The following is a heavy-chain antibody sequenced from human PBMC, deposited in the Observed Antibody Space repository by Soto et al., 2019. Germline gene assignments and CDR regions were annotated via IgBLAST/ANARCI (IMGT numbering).Heavy chain of an antibody. V-gene: IGHV1-18*01. D-gene: IGHD2-2*03. J-gene: IGHJ6*02. CDR1: GYTFTSYG. CDR2: ISAYNGNT. CDR3: ARVGIVVVPAAIFYFSGMDV. Sequence: QVQLVQSGAEVKKPGASVKVSCKASGYTFTSYGISWVRQAPGQGLEWMGWISAYNGNTNYAQKLQGRVTMTTDTSTRTAYMELRSLRSDDTAVYYCARVGIVVVPAAIFYFSGMDVWGQGTTVTVSS.